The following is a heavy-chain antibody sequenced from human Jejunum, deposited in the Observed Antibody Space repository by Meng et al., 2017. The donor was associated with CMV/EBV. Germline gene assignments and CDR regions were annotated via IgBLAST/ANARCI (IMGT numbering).Heavy chain of an antibody. CDR3: AKSTANTWSTLDS. Sequence: GFLFTSFAMAWVRQAPGKGPEWVSSISSTGGGTPYYAHSVKGRFTISKDSAENTLYLQMNSLKAEDTAIYYCAKSTANTWSTLDSWGQGTLVTVSS. CDR1: GFLFTSFA. V-gene: IGHV3-23*01. J-gene: IGHJ4*02. CDR2: ISSTGGGTP. D-gene: IGHD2-8*02.